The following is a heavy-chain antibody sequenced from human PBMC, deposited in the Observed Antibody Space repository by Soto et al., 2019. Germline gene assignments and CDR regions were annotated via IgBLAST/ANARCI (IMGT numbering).Heavy chain of an antibody. CDR2: INAGNGNT. Sequence: QVQLVQSGAEVKKPGASVKVSCKASGYTFTSYAMHWVRQAPGQRLEWMGWINAGNGNTKYSQKFQGRVTITRDTSASTAYMELSSLRSDDTAVYYCARYGDCSSTSCYAPDAFDIWGQGTMVTVSS. D-gene: IGHD2-2*01. CDR3: ARYGDCSSTSCYAPDAFDI. CDR1: GYTFTSYA. J-gene: IGHJ3*02. V-gene: IGHV1-3*01.